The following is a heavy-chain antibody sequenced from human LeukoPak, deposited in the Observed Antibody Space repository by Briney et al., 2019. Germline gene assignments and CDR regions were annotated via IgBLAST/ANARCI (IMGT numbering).Heavy chain of an antibody. CDR1: GYTFTGYY. CDR3: ARDGGCSSTSCHGMDV. J-gene: IGHJ6*02. V-gene: IGHV1-2*04. CDR2: INPNSGGT. Sequence: ASVKVSCKASGYTFTGYYMHWVRQAPEQGLEWMGWINPNSGGTNYAQKFQGWVTMTRDTSISTAYMELSRLRSDDTAVYYCARDGGCSSTSCHGMDVWGQGTTVTVSS. D-gene: IGHD2-2*01.